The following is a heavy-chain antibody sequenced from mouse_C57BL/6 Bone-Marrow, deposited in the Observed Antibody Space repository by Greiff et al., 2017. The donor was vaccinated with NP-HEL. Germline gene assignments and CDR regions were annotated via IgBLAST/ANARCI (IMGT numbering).Heavy chain of an antibody. D-gene: IGHD3-3*01. CDR3: TRRGPNDY. CDR1: GYTFTSYW. Sequence: EVMLVESGTVLARPGASVKMSCKTSGYTFTSYWMHWVKQRPGQGLEWIGAIYPGNSDTSYNQKFKCKAKLTAVTSASTAYMELSSLTNEDSAVYYCTRRGPNDYWGQGTTLTVSS. CDR2: IYPGNSDT. J-gene: IGHJ2*01. V-gene: IGHV1-5*01.